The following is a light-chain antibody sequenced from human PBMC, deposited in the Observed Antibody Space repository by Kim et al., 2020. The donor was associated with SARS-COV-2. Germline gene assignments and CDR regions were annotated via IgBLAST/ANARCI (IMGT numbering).Light chain of an antibody. CDR3: QSYDSSLSGYV. CDR1: SSNIGAGYD. CDR2: GNS. Sequence: RVTISCTGRSSNIGAGYDVHWYQQLPGTAPKLLIYGNSNRPSGVPDRFSGSKSGTSASLAITGLQAEDEADYYYQSYDSSLSGYVFGTGTKVTVL. V-gene: IGLV1-40*01. J-gene: IGLJ1*01.